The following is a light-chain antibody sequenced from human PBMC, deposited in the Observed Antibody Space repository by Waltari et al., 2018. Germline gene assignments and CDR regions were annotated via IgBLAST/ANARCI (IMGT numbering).Light chain of an antibody. Sequence: SYVVTQSPSVSVAPGETARITCGGDNIGSKSVHWYQQRPGQAPVPVISYDSDRPAGSPERCSGSNSGNTATLTISWGEADDEADYYCLVWHSTTDHHGVFGGGTKLTVL. CDR1: NIGSKS. V-gene: IGLV3-21*04. CDR3: LVWHSTTDHHGV. J-gene: IGLJ2*01. CDR2: YDS.